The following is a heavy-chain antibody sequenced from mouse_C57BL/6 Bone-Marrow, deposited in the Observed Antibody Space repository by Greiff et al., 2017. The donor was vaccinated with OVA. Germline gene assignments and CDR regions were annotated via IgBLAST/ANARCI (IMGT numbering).Heavy chain of an antibody. V-gene: IGHV8-8*01. D-gene: IGHD2-4*01. CDR3: ARIDVPYYDYALFAY. CDR1: GFSLSTFGMG. CDR2: IWWDDDK. Sequence: QVTLKECGPGILQPSQTLSLTCSFSGFSLSTFGMGVGWIRQPSGKGLEWLSHIWWDDDKYYNPALKSRLTISKDTSKNQVFLKIANVDTADTATYYCARIDVPYYDYALFAYWGQGTLVTVSA. J-gene: IGHJ3*01.